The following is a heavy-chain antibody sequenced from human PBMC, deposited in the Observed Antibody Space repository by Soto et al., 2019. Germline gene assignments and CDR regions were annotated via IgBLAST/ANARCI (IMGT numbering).Heavy chain of an antibody. CDR1: GYTFTSYG. CDR2: ISAYNGNT. Sequence: ASVKVSCKASGYTFTSYGISWVRQAPGQGLEWMGWISAYNGNTNYAQKLQGRVTMTTDTSTSTAYMELRSLRSDDTAVYYCARAPPLITIFGVVNIIDYWGQGTLVTVSS. J-gene: IGHJ4*02. V-gene: IGHV1-18*01. D-gene: IGHD3-3*01. CDR3: ARAPPLITIFGVVNIIDY.